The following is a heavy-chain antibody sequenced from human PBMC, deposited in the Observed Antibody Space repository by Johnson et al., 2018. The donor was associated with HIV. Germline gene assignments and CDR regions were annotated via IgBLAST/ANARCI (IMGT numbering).Heavy chain of an antibody. CDR1: GFTFSSYW. D-gene: IGHD7-27*01. J-gene: IGHJ3*02. V-gene: IGHV3-7*04. CDR3: ASDWGSGAFDI. CDR2: IKQDGSEK. Sequence: VQLVESGGGLVQPGGSLRLSCAASGFTFSSYWMSWVRQAPGKGLEWVANIKQDGSEKYYVDSVKGRFTISRDNSENTMYLQMNRLRAEDTAVYYCASDWGSGAFDIWGQGTMVTVSS.